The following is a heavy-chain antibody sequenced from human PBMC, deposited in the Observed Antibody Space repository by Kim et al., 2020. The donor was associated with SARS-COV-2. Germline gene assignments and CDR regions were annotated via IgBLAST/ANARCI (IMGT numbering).Heavy chain of an antibody. V-gene: IGHV4-30-2*05. J-gene: IGHJ2*01. Sequence: LKSRVTISVDTSKNQFSLKLSSVTAADTAVYYCARVISGSGSELYWYFDLWGRGTLVTVSS. CDR3: ARVISGSGSELYWYFDL. D-gene: IGHD1-7*01.